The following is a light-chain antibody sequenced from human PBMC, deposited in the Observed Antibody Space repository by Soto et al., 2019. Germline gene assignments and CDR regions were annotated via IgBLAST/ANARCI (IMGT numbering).Light chain of an antibody. V-gene: IGKV1-12*01. Sequence: DVLMTQSPSSVSASAGDRVTITCRASQGIAGWLAWYQQKPGKAPKLLIYAASTLQSGVPSRFSGSGSGTDFTLTISDLQPEDFATYYCQQANSFPRTFGPGTKVDI. CDR1: QGIAGW. CDR3: QQANSFPRT. J-gene: IGKJ3*01. CDR2: AAS.